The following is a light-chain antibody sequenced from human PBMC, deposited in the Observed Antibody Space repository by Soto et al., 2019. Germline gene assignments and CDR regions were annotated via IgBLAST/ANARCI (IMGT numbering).Light chain of an antibody. Sequence: QSALTQPPSASGSPGQSVTISCTGTSSDVGGYNYVSWFQQHPGKAPKLMIYEVSKRPPGVPDCFSGSKSGNTASLSVSGLQAEDEADYYCSSYAGSNNFVVFGGGTKLTVL. CDR3: SSYAGSNNFVV. J-gene: IGLJ2*01. CDR2: EVS. V-gene: IGLV2-8*01. CDR1: SSDVGGYNY.